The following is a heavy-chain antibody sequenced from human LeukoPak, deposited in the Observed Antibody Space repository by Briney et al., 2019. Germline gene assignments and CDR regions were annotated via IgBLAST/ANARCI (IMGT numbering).Heavy chain of an antibody. J-gene: IGHJ4*02. CDR1: GYTFTGYY. D-gene: IGHD3-3*01. CDR3: ARDPGDGFWSGYRPFDY. Sequence: GASVKVSCKASGYTFTGYYMHWVRQAPGQGLEWMGWINPNSGGTNYAQKFQGWVTMTRDTSISTAYMELSRLRSDDTAVYYCARDPGDGFWSGYRPFDYWGQGTLVTVSS. V-gene: IGHV1-2*04. CDR2: INPNSGGT.